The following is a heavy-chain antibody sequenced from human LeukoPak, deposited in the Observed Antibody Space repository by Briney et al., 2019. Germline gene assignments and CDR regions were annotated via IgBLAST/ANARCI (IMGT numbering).Heavy chain of an antibody. Sequence: GGSLRLSCAASGFTFSSYAMSWVRQAPGKGLEWVSAISGSGGSTYYADSVKGRFTISRDNSRNTLYLQMNSLRAEDTAVYYCAKYGNTNYYGSGSYYNDWFDPWGQGTLVTVSS. J-gene: IGHJ5*02. CDR2: ISGSGGST. CDR1: GFTFSSYA. V-gene: IGHV3-23*01. D-gene: IGHD3-10*01. CDR3: AKYGNTNYYGSGSYYNDWFDP.